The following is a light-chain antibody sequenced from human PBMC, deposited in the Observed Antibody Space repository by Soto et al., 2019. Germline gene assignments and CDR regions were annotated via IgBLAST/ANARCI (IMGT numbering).Light chain of an antibody. CDR3: LQHNAYPWT. Sequence: IQMTQSRSTLSASVGGRLTITCQASQDIRNDLGWFQQKPGKAPKLLINTASTLQSGVSSRFSGSGSGTDFTLTLSSLQPEDFATYYCLQHNAYPWTFGQGTKVDI. CDR1: QDIRND. J-gene: IGKJ1*01. V-gene: IGKV1-6*01. CDR2: TAS.